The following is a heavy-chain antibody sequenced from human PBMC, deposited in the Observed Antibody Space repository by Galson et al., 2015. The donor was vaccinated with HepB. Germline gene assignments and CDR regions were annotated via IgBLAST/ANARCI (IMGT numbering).Heavy chain of an antibody. CDR1: GGSISSYY. CDR3: ARARWTADGFDI. J-gene: IGHJ3*02. Sequence: ETLSLTCTVSGGSISSYYWSWIRQPPGKGLEWIGYIYYSGSTNYNPSLKSRVTISVDTSKNQFSLKLNSVTAADTAVYYCARARWTADGFDIWGQGTMVTVSS. V-gene: IGHV4-59*01. D-gene: IGHD4-23*01. CDR2: IYYSGST.